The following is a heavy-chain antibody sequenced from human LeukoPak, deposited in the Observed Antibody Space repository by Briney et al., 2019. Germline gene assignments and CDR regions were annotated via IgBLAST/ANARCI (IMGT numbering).Heavy chain of an antibody. Sequence: PSETLSLTCTVSGVSISSSNSYWGWIRQPPGKGLEWIGYIYYSGSTNYNPSLKSRVTISVDTSKNQFSLKLTSVTAADTAVYYCARESPMATFDYWGQGTLVTVSS. V-gene: IGHV4-61*01. D-gene: IGHD5-24*01. J-gene: IGHJ4*02. CDR2: IYYSGST. CDR3: ARESPMATFDY. CDR1: GVSISSSNSY.